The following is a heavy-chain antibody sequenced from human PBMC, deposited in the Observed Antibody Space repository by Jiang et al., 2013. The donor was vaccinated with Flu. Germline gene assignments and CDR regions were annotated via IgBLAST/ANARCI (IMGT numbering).Heavy chain of an antibody. Sequence: GLEWIGRIYTSGSTNYNPSLKSRVTISVDTSKNQXSLKLSSVTAADTAVYYCASCGAMVTGLCAFDIWGQGTMVTVSS. CDR2: IYTSGST. CDR3: ASCGAMVTGLCAFDI. V-gene: IGHV4-61*02. J-gene: IGHJ3*02. D-gene: IGHD5-18*01.